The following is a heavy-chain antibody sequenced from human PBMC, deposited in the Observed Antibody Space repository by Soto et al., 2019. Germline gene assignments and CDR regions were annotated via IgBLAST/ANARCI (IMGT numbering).Heavy chain of an antibody. D-gene: IGHD2-15*01. CDR2: INSNGDTR. CDR3: ARGHCSGGSCEDAFDI. CDR1: GFTFSRYV. J-gene: IGHJ3*02. V-gene: IGHV3-64*01. Sequence: GGSLRLSCAASGFTFSRYVMHWVRQAPGKGLEYVSAINSNGDTRYYANSVKGRCTISRDNSKKTLYFQMGSLRAEDMAVYYCARGHCSGGSCEDAFDIWGQGTMVTVSS.